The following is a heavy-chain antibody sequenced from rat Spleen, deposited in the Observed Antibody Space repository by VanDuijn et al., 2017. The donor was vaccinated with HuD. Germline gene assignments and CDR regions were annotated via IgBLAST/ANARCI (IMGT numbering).Heavy chain of an antibody. Sequence: EVQLVESGGGLVQPGRSLKLSCVASGFTFNNYWMTWIRQAPGKGLEWVASFTNTGGSTYYPDYVKGRFTISSDNAKSTLYLQMNSLRSEEKATYYCTRDYYSGRFDYCGQGVMVTVSS. CDR2: FTNTGGST. CDR1: GFTFNNYW. V-gene: IGHV5-31*01. CDR3: TRDYYSGRFDY. J-gene: IGHJ2*01. D-gene: IGHD1-1*01.